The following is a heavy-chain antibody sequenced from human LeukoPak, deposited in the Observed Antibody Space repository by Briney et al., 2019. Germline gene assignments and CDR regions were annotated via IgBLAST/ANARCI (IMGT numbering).Heavy chain of an antibody. CDR2: INPNSGDT. Sequence: ASVKVSCKASGYTFTGYYMHWVRQAPGQGLEWMGWINPNSGDTNYAQKFQGRVTMTRDTSISTAYMELSRLRSDDTAVYYCARTPFRGELQDAFDIWGQGTMVTVSS. V-gene: IGHV1-2*02. CDR3: ARTPFRGELQDAFDI. CDR1: GYTFTGYY. J-gene: IGHJ3*02. D-gene: IGHD1-26*01.